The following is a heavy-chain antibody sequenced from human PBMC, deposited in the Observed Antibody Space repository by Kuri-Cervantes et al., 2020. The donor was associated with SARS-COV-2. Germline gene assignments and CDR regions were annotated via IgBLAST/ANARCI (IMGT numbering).Heavy chain of an antibody. D-gene: IGHD4-23*01. J-gene: IGHJ1*01. V-gene: IGHV4-31*03. CDR2: IYYNGVT. Sequence: SETLSLTCSVSGGSIRSGAYYCHWIRRRPGKGLEWIGNIYYNGVTYYNPSLKSRVTISVDTSKNQFSLKLSSMTAADTAVYYCATDKPSYGGNGYLQLWGQGTLVTVSS. CDR3: ATDKPSYGGNGYLQL. CDR1: GGSIRSGAYY.